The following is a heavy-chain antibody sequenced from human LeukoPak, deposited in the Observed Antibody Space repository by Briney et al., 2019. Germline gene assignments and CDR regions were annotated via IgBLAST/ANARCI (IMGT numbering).Heavy chain of an antibody. D-gene: IGHD2-15*01. CDR1: GYTFTSYG. CDR3: ASLGYCSGGSCRSSRIDY. J-gene: IGHJ4*02. CDR2: ISAYNGNT. V-gene: IGHV1-18*01. Sequence: ASVKVSCKASGYTFTSYGISWVRQAPGQGLEWMGWISAYNGNTNYAQKFQGRVTMTRDMSTTTVYMELSSLRSEDTAVYYCASLGYCSGGSCRSSRIDYWGQGTLVTVSS.